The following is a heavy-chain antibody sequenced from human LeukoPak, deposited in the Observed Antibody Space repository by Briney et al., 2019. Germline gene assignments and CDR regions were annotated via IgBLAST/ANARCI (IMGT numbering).Heavy chain of an antibody. V-gene: IGHV4-34*01. J-gene: IGHJ5*02. D-gene: IGHD3-9*01. Sequence: SDTLSLTCAVYGRSFSGYYWSWIRQPPGKGLDWIGEINHSGSTNYNPSLKSRVTISVDTSKNQFSLKLSSVTAADTAVYYCARGLLDDILTGYSGRWFDPWGQGTLVTVSS. CDR1: GRSFSGYY. CDR3: ARGLLDDILTGYSGRWFDP. CDR2: INHSGST.